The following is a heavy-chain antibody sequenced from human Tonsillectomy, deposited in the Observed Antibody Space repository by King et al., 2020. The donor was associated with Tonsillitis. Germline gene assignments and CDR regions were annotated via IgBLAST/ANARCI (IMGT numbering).Heavy chain of an antibody. V-gene: IGHV4-34*01. D-gene: IGHD3-22*01. J-gene: IGHJ4*02. CDR1: GWSFSGYY. CDR3: ARTALYYYDSSGYSPPHY. Sequence: QLQQWGAGLLKPSETLSLTCAVYGWSFSGYYWSWIRQPPGKGLEWIGEINHSGSTNYNPSLKSRVTISVDTSKNQFSLKLSSVTAAETAVYYCARTALYYYDSSGYSPPHYWGQGTLVTVSS. CDR2: INHSGST.